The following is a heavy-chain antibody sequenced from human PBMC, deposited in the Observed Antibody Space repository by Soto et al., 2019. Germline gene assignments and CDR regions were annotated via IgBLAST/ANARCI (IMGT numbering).Heavy chain of an antibody. Sequence: QVQLQQWGAGLLKPSETLSLTCAVYGGSFSGYYWSWIRQPPGKGLEWIGEINHSGSTNYNPSLKRRVSISVDTSKNQFSLMLSSVTAADTAVYYCASGVYGSGVTGYWGQGTLVTVSS. V-gene: IGHV4-34*01. D-gene: IGHD3-10*01. CDR2: INHSGST. CDR3: ASGVYGSGVTGY. CDR1: GGSFSGYY. J-gene: IGHJ4*02.